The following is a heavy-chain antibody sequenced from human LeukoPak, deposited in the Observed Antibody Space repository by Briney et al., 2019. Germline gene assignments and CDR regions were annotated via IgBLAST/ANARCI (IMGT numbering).Heavy chain of an antibody. CDR1: GFTLSTYA. Sequence: GGSLRLSCAASGFTLSTYAMSWVRQTPGKGLEWVAATSSSDAGTYHADSVRGRFTISRDNSKNTLYLQMNSLRAEDTAIYYCAKDLHDIVVVPVAILGFWGQGTLVTVSS. CDR2: TSSSDAGT. D-gene: IGHD2-2*01. J-gene: IGHJ4*02. CDR3: AKDLHDIVVVPVAILGF. V-gene: IGHV3-23*01.